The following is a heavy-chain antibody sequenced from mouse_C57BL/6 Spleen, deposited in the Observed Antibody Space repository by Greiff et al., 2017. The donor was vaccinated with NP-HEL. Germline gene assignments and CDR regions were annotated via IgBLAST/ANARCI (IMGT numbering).Heavy chain of an antibody. V-gene: IGHV1-82*01. CDR3: ARWLLYCDY. D-gene: IGHD2-3*01. J-gene: IGHJ2*01. CDR2: IYPGDGAT. CDR1: GYAFSSSW. Sequence: HVTLKESGPELVKPGASVKISCTASGYAFSSSWMHWVQQRPGKGLEWVGRIYPGDGATNYHGTFKGPATLTADKSPSTAYMQLSSSTAEDSAVYLWARWLLYCDYWGQGNTLTVSS.